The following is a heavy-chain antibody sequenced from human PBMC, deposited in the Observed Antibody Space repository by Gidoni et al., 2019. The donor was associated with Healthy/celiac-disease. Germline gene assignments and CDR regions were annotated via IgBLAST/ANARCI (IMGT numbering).Heavy chain of an antibody. CDR2: NIPIFGTA. CDR3: AGHPYSSGYLHALGY. V-gene: IGHV1-69*01. D-gene: IGHD3-22*01. J-gene: IGHJ4*02. CDR1: VGSFRRYA. Sequence: QVQLVQSGSVVQKPGSSVKVSCNDSVGSFRRYAISWVRQAPGQGLEWMGENIPIFGTANYAQKYQGRVTITADESTSTAYMELSSLRSKDTAVYYCAGHPYSSGYLHALGYWGQGTLVTVSS.